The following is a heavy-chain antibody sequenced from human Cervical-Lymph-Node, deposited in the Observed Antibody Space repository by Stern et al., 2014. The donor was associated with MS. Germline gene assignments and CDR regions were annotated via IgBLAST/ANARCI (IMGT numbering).Heavy chain of an antibody. Sequence: EVQLVQSGGGIVQPGGSLMLSCVASGFTFRTYWMHWVRQGPGKGLEWVSRINGEGTVSTYADSVRGRFTISINNANNTMSLQLDNLRVEDTAIYYCASAYRASWGQGTLVTVST. V-gene: IGHV3-74*02. D-gene: IGHD1-1*01. CDR1: GFTFRTYW. CDR2: INGEGTVS. CDR3: ASAYRAS. J-gene: IGHJ4*02.